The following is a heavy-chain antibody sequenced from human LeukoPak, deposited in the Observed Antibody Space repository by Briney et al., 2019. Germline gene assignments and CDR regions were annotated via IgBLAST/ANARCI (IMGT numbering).Heavy chain of an antibody. CDR2: INPNSGGT. V-gene: IGHV1-2*02. Sequence: GASVKVSCKASGYTFTGYYMHWVRQAPGQGLEWMGWINPNSGGTNYAQKFQGRVTMTRDTSISTAYMELSRLRSDDTAVYYCARGLGYCSSTSCYGWFDPWGQGTLVTVSS. CDR3: ARGLGYCSSTSCYGWFDP. D-gene: IGHD2-2*01. J-gene: IGHJ5*02. CDR1: GYTFTGYY.